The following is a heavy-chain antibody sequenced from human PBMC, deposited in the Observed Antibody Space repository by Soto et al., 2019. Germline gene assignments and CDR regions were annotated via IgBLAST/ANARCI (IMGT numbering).Heavy chain of an antibody. Sequence: GGSLRLSCAASGFTFSSYWMHWVRQAPGKGLVWVSRINSDGSSTSYADSVKGRFTISRDNAKNTLYLQMNSLRAEDTAVYYCARDGPTYYYDSSGYYDYWGQGTLVTVSS. V-gene: IGHV3-74*01. J-gene: IGHJ4*02. D-gene: IGHD3-22*01. CDR1: GFTFSSYW. CDR3: ARDGPTYYYDSSGYYDY. CDR2: INSDGSST.